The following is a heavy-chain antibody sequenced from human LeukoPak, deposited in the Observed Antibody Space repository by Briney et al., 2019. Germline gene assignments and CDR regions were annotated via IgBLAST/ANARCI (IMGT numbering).Heavy chain of an antibody. CDR2: INHSGST. J-gene: IGHJ6*03. D-gene: IGHD1-26*01. Sequence: SETLSLTCAVYGGSFSGYYWSWIRQPPGKGLEWIGEINHSGSTNYNPSLKSRVTISVDMSKNQFSLKLSSVTAADTAVYYCARGSGSYYMDVWGKGTTLTVSS. V-gene: IGHV4-34*01. CDR3: ARGSGSYYMDV. CDR1: GGSFSGYY.